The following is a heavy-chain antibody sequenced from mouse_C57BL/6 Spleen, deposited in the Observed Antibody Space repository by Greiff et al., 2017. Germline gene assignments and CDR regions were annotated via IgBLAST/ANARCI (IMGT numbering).Heavy chain of an antibody. D-gene: IGHD2-1*01. Sequence: EVQLQESGGGLVKPGGSLKLSCAASGFTFSSYTMSWVRQTPEKRLEWVATISGGGGNTYYPDSVKGRFTISRDNAKNTLYLQMSSLRSEDTAWYYCSRGKLNYGNFDYWGQGTTLTVSS. CDR1: GFTFSSYT. CDR2: ISGGGGNT. CDR3: SRGKLNYGNFDY. J-gene: IGHJ2*01. V-gene: IGHV5-9*01.